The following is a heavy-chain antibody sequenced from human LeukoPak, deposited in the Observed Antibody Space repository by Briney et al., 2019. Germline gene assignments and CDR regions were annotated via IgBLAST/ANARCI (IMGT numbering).Heavy chain of an antibody. Sequence: SETLSLTCAVYGGSFSGYYWSWIRQPPGKWLEWIGEINHSGSTNYNPSLKSRVTISVDTSKNQFSLKLSSVTAADTAVYYCARKPYYYDSSGYSLQFDYWGQGTLVTVSS. J-gene: IGHJ4*02. CDR2: INHSGST. CDR1: GGSFSGYY. D-gene: IGHD3-22*01. CDR3: ARKPYYYDSSGYSLQFDY. V-gene: IGHV4-34*01.